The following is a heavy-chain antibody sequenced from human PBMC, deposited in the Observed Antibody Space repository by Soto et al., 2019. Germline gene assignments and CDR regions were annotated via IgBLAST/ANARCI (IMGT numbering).Heavy chain of an antibody. CDR1: GFTVSSNY. CDR3: ARDQKYQLLPNYYYYYGMDV. J-gene: IGHJ6*02. CDR2: IYSGGST. D-gene: IGHD2-2*01. V-gene: IGHV3-53*01. Sequence: GGSLRLSCAASGFTVSSNYMSWVRQAPGKGLEWVSVIYSGGSTYYADPVKGRFTISRDNSKNTLYLQMNSLRAEDTAVYYCARDQKYQLLPNYYYYYGMDVWGQGTTVTVSS.